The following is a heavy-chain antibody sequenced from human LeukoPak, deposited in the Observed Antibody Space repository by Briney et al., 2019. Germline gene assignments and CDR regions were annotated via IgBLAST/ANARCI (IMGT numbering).Heavy chain of an antibody. J-gene: IGHJ4*02. V-gene: IGHV1-69*13. CDR1: GGTFISFA. Sequence: ASVTVSFKSSGGTFISFAISWVRQAPGQGLEWMGGIIPIFRTANYAQKFQGRVTITADESTSTAYMELSSLRSEDTAVYYCARALRYYSDSSGYAFDYWGQGTLVTVSS. CDR2: IIPIFRTA. CDR3: ARALRYYSDSSGYAFDY. D-gene: IGHD3-22*01.